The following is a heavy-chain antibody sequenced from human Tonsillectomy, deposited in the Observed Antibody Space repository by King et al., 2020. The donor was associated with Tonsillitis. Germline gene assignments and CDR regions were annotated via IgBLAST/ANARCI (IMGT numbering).Heavy chain of an antibody. CDR3: ARDRFTMVRGVIIGKWFDP. V-gene: IGHV3-74*01. CDR1: GFTFSSYW. Sequence: VQLVESGGGLVQPGGSLRLSCAASGFTFSSYWMHWVRQAPGKGLVWVSRINSDGSITSYAASVKGRFTISRDNAKNTLYLQINSLRAEDTAVYYCARDRFTMVRGVIIGKWFDPWGQGTLVTVSS. J-gene: IGHJ5*02. D-gene: IGHD3-10*01. CDR2: INSDGSIT.